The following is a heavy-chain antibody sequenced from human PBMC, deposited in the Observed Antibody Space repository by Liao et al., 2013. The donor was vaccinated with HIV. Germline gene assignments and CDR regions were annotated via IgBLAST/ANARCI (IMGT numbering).Heavy chain of an antibody. J-gene: IGHJ2*01. CDR2: IYISGST. D-gene: IGHD6-25*01. V-gene: IGHV4-61*02. CDR1: GGSISSGSYY. CDR3: ARELAAANYWYFDL. Sequence: QVQLQESGPGLVKPSQTLSLTCTVSGGSISSGSYYWSWIRQPAGKGLEWIGRIYISGSTNYNPSLKSRVTISVDTSKNQFSLKLSSVTAADTAVYYCARELAAANYWYFDLWGRGTLVTVSS.